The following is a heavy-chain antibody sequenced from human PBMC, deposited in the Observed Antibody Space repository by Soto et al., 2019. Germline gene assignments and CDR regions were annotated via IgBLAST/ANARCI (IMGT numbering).Heavy chain of an antibody. CDR3: AHRVLRTVFGLVTTTAIYFDF. Sequence: QITLKESGPTVVKPTETLTLTCTFSGFSLTTSGVGVGWVRQSPGKAPEWLALIYWDDDKRYSTSLKSRLTINKDTSKNQVVPTMANVDPADTATYYCAHRVLRTVFGLVTTTAIYFDFWGQGTPVVVSS. CDR2: IYWDDDK. V-gene: IGHV2-5*02. D-gene: IGHD3-3*01. J-gene: IGHJ4*02. CDR1: GFSLTTSGVG.